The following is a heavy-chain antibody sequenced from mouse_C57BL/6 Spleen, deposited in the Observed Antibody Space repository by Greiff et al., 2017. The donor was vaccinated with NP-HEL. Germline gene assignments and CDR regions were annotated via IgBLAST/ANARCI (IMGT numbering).Heavy chain of an antibody. V-gene: IGHV2-2*01. CDR2: IWSGGST. J-gene: IGHJ3*01. CDR3: ARGGGNYGLAWFAY. Sequence: VKLQESGPGLVQPSQSLSITCTVSGFSLTSYGVHWVRQSPGKGLEWLGVIWSGGSTDYNAAFISRLSISKDNSKSQVFFKMNSLQADDTAIYYCARGGGNYGLAWFAYWGQGTLVTVSA. CDR1: GFSLTSYG. D-gene: IGHD2-1*01.